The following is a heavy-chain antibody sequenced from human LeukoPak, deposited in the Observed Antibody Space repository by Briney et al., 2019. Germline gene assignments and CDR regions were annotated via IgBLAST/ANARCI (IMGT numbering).Heavy chain of an antibody. V-gene: IGHV3-23*01. Sequence: GGSLRLSCAASGFSVRTNYMSWVRQAPGKGLEWVSAINGSGVITYYTDSVKGRFTISRDNSKNTVYLQMNSLRAEDTAIYYCAKDSSQGGDYFDYWGQGTLVTVSS. CDR1: GFSVRTNY. J-gene: IGHJ4*02. CDR2: INGSGVIT. CDR3: AKDSSQGGDYFDY. D-gene: IGHD3-16*01.